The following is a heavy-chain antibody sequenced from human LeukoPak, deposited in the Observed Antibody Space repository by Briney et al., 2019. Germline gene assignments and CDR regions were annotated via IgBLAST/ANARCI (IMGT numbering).Heavy chain of an antibody. CDR2: IHYDGSNK. V-gene: IGHV3-30*02. Sequence: GGSLRLSCVASGFTISSFGMYWVRQAPGKGLVWVAFIHYDGSNKYYADSVKGRFTVSRDNSKNTLYLQMNSLRVEDTAVYYCARDSGGFSFDYWGQGTLVTVSS. CDR1: GFTISSFG. CDR3: ARDSGGFSFDY. D-gene: IGHD3-10*01. J-gene: IGHJ4*02.